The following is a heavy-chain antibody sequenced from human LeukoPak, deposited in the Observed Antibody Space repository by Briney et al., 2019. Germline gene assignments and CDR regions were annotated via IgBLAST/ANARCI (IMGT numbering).Heavy chain of an antibody. V-gene: IGHV3-21*01. CDR2: ISSSSDYI. Sequence: GGSLRLSCAASEFTFSSYNMNWVRQAPGKGLEWVSSISSSSDYIYYADSVKGQFTISRDNSKNTVYLQMNSLRTEDTALYYCAKNRWGSVATPDSWGQGTLVTVSS. J-gene: IGHJ4*02. CDR1: EFTFSSYN. CDR3: AKNRWGSVATPDS. D-gene: IGHD5-12*01.